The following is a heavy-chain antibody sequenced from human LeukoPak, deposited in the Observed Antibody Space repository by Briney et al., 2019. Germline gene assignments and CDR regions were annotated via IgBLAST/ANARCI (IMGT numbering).Heavy chain of an antibody. D-gene: IGHD2-2*01. J-gene: IGHJ4*02. CDR3: AKVGGCSSTSCSFGLYYFDY. V-gene: IGHV3-23*01. CDR1: GFTFSSYA. CDR2: ISGSGGST. Sequence: GGSLRLSCAASGFTFSSYAMSWVRQAPGKGLEWVSAISGSGGSTYYADSVKGRFTISRDNSKNTLYLQMNSLRAEDTAVYYCAKVGGCSSTSCSFGLYYFDYWGQGTLVTVSS.